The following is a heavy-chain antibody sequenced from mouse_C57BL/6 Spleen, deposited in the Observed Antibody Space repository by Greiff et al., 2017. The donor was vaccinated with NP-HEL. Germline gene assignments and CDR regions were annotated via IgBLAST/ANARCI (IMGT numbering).Heavy chain of an antibody. V-gene: IGHV5-6*02. CDR1: GFTFSSYG. CDR2: ISSGGSYT. J-gene: IGHJ2*01. Sequence: EVKLEESGGDLVKPGGSLKLSCAASGFTFSSYGMSWVRQTPDKRLEWVATISSGGSYTYYPDSVKGRFTISRDNAKNTLYLQMSSLKTEDTAMYYCATSWDYWGQGTTLTVSS. CDR3: ATSWDY.